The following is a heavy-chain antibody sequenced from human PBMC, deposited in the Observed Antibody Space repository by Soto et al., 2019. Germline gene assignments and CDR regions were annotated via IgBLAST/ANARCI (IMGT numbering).Heavy chain of an antibody. V-gene: IGHV1-18*01. D-gene: IGHD6-19*01. Sequence: QVQLVQSGAEVKKPGSSVKVSCKASGYTFTSYGIIWVRQAPGQGIEWRGWISAYNGNTNNAQKLKGRDTITTDTSTRTAYMEQRSLRSDDTDVYYCARNYCGYSSGWYEYWGQGTIVNVSS. CDR2: ISAYNGNT. J-gene: IGHJ4*02. CDR1: GYTFTSYG. CDR3: ARNYCGYSSGWYEY.